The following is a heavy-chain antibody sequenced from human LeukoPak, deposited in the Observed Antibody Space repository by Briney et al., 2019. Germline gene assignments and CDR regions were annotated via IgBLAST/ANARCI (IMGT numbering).Heavy chain of an antibody. V-gene: IGHV5-51*01. CDR3: ARQDYYDSSGYYYTLFDY. CDR2: IYPGDSDT. J-gene: IGHJ4*02. Sequence: GESLKISCKGSGYSFTSYWIGWVRQMPGKGLEWMGIIYPGDSDTRYSPSFQGQVTISADKSISTAYLQWSSLKASDTAMYYCARQDYYDSSGYYYTLFDYWGQGTLVTVSP. CDR1: GYSFTSYW. D-gene: IGHD3-22*01.